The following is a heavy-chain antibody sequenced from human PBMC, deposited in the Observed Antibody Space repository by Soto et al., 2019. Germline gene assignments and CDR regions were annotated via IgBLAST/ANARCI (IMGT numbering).Heavy chain of an antibody. CDR3: ARRGYCSSTSCYRAYYYGMDV. J-gene: IGHJ6*02. CDR1: GGTFSSYA. CDR2: IIPIFGTA. Sequence: QVQLVQSGAEVKKPRSSVKVSCKASGGTFSSYAISWVRQAPGQGLEWMGGIIPIFGTANYAQKFQGRVTITADKSTSTAYMELSSLRSEDTAVYYCARRGYCSSTSCYRAYYYGMDVWGQGTTVTISS. D-gene: IGHD2-2*02. V-gene: IGHV1-69*06.